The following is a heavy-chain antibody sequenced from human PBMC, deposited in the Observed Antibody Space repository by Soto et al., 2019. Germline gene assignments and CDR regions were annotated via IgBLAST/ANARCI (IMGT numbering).Heavy chain of an antibody. J-gene: IGHJ4*02. D-gene: IGHD4-17*01. CDR3: ARAYGANCFDF. CDR1: GGSIRSYY. Sequence: QVQLQESGPGLVKPSETLSLTCTVSGGSIRSYYWSWIRQPPGKGLEWIGYIYYSGSTNYNPSLKRRVTISVDTSKNQFSLKLSSVTAADTAVYYCARAYGANCFDFWGQGTLVTVSS. V-gene: IGHV4-59*01. CDR2: IYYSGST.